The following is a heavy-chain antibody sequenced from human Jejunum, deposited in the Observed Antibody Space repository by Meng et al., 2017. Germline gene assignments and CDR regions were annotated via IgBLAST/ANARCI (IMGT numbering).Heavy chain of an antibody. CDR3: VKDLLWNSFDV. CDR2: INPDGTTT. CDR1: GFGFSTNW. D-gene: IGHD3-9*01. Sequence: GESLKISCATSGFGFSTNWMDWVRQDPGKGLVWVSRINPDGTTTNYAESVKGRFTISRDNAKNTLFLQMNSLKVEDTAVYYCVKDLLWNSFDVWGQGTTVTVSS. V-gene: IGHV3-74*01. J-gene: IGHJ3*01.